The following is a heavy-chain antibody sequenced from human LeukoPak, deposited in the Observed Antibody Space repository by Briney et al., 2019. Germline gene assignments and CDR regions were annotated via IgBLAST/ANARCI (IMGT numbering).Heavy chain of an antibody. Sequence: MASETLSLTCTVSGGSISSYNWSWIRQPPGKGLEWIGYIYYSGSTNYNPSLKSRVTISVDTSKNQFSLKLSSVTAADTAVYYCARVYWKGGLWFGELLFYYYYYMDVWGKGTTVTVSS. CDR3: ARVYWKGGLWFGELLFYYYYYMDV. D-gene: IGHD3-10*01. CDR2: IYYSGST. V-gene: IGHV4-59*01. J-gene: IGHJ6*03. CDR1: GGSISSYN.